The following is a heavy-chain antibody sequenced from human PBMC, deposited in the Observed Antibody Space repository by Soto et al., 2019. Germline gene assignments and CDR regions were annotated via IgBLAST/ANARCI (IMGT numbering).Heavy chain of an antibody. D-gene: IGHD1-26*01. J-gene: IGHJ6*02. V-gene: IGHV3-53*01. CDR1: VITVSSIY. CDR2: IYSEGTT. CDR3: ARDPLGDSYGLHHPYALEA. Sequence: QPVVSLRLSCAVSVITVSSIYMTWVRQAPGKGLEWVSVIYSEGTTYYADSVKGRFTISRDNSKNTLYLQMNSLRAEDTAVYYCARDPLGDSYGLHHPYALEACGQGTTLTVSS.